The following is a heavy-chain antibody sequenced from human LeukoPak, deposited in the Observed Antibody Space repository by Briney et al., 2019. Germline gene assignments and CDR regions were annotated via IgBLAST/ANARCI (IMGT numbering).Heavy chain of an antibody. V-gene: IGHV4-39*01. CDR2: VYYSGST. Sequence: SETLSLTCTVSGGSISGSSYYWGWIRQPPGKGLEWIGTVYYSGSTYYNPPLKSRVTISVDTSKNQFPLNLSSVTAADTAVYYCARLHWIQPEWFDPWGQGTLVTVSS. CDR1: GGSISGSSYY. D-gene: IGHD5-18*01. CDR3: ARLHWIQPEWFDP. J-gene: IGHJ5*02.